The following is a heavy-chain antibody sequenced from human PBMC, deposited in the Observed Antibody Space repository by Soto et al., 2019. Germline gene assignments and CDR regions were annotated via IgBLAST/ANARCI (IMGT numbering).Heavy chain of an antibody. J-gene: IGHJ6*02. CDR1: GGSISSGGYY. V-gene: IGHV4-31*03. CDR3: ASSGLDYYGMDV. Sequence: TLSLTCTVSGGSISSGGYYWSWIRQHPGKGLEWIGYIYYSGSTYYNPSLKSRVTISVDTSKNQFSLKLSSVTAADTAVYYCASSGLDYYGMDVWGQGTTVTVSS. CDR2: IYYSGST. D-gene: IGHD7-27*01.